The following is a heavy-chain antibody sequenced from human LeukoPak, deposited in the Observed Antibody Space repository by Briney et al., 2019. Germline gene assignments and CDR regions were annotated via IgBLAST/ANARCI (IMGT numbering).Heavy chain of an antibody. V-gene: IGHV4-31*03. Sequence: SETLSLTCTVSGGSIGSGGYYWTWIRQHPGKGLEWIGNIYNSGSTYYNPSLKSRVTISVGTSKNQFSLKLSSVTAADTAVYYCARQDYHGSGSLDYWGQGTLVTVSS. CDR3: ARQDYHGSGSLDY. CDR1: GGSIGSGGYY. CDR2: IYNSGST. D-gene: IGHD3-10*01. J-gene: IGHJ4*02.